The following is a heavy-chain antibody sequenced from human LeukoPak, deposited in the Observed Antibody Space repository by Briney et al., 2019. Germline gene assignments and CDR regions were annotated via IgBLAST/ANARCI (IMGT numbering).Heavy chain of an antibody. CDR2: INPNSGGT. CDR3: ARQPGDYNY. V-gene: IGHV1-2*02. Sequence: ASVTVSCKASGYTFTGYYIHWVRQAPGQGLEWMGWINPNSGGTNCTQKFQGRVTMTRDTSISTAYMELSRLKSDDTAVYYCARQPGDYNYWGQGTLVTVSS. D-gene: IGHD3-10*01. J-gene: IGHJ4*02. CDR1: GYTFTGYY.